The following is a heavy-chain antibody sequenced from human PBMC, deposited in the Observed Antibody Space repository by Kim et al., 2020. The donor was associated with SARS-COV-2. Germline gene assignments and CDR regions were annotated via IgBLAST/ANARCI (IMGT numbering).Heavy chain of an antibody. CDR2: VDYTGTA. Sequence: SETLSLTCTVSGGSLTTNYWTWIRQSPERGLEWIACVDYTGTAVYNPSLRSRVTLSVDTSKNQFPLTLRSVTAADTATSFCASPLRFSGSFDTLADWCQG. J-gene: IGHJ1*01. CDR1: GGSLTTNY. CDR3: ASPLRFSGSFDTLAD. V-gene: IGHV4-59*08. D-gene: IGHD3-10*01.